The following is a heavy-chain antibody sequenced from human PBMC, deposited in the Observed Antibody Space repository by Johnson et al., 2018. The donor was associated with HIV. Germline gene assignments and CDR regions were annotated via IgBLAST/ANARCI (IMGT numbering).Heavy chain of an antibody. CDR1: GFSFDDYG. D-gene: IGHD2-2*01. Sequence: VQLVESGGGVVRPGGSLKLSCAASGFSFDDYGMSWVRQAPGKGLEWVGNIQEDGSQIHYMDSVKGRFTISRDNAKNSLYLQMNSLRAEDTAVYYCARNGLIPAAKGVAFDICGQGTMVTVSS. V-gene: IGHV3-7*01. CDR3: ARNGLIPAAKGVAFDI. J-gene: IGHJ3*02. CDR2: IQEDGSQI.